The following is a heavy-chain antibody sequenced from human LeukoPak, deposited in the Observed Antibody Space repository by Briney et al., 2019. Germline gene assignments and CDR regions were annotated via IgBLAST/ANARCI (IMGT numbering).Heavy chain of an antibody. CDR2: INPTSGAT. J-gene: IGHJ4*02. V-gene: IGHV1-2*02. D-gene: IGHD3-22*01. CDR3: ARVWGITMIVVEHIGGYFDY. CDR1: GYTFTDSY. Sequence: ASVKVSCKASGYTFTDSYIHWVRQAPGQGLEWMGWINPTSGATKYAQNFQDRVTLTRDTSITTAYMELRRLRSDDTAVYYCARVWGITMIVVEHIGGYFDYWGQGTLVTVSS.